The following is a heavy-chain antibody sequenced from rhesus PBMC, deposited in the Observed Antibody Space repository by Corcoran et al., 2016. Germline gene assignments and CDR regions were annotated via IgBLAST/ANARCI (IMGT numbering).Heavy chain of an antibody. V-gene: IGHV1-200*01. D-gene: IGHD2-21*01. CDR1: GYTFTSYS. Sequence: QVQLVQSGAEVKKPGASVKLSCKASGYTFTSYSINWGRQAPGPGLEWMGWSNPSSGNTGYAQKFQGRVTMTRDTSTSTAYMELSSLRSEDTAAYYCVRVGGSGINYGLDSWGQGVVVTVSS. CDR3: VRVGGSGINYGLDS. J-gene: IGHJ6*01. CDR2: SNPSSGNT.